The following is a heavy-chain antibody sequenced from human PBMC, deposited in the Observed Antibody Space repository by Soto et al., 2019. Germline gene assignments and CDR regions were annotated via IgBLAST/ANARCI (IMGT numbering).Heavy chain of an antibody. Sequence: EVQLLESGGDLVQPGGSLRLSCAASGFTFSSTAMSWVRQATGKGLEWVSTISGNGGTTYYADSVRGRLTISRDNSKNTVYLQINSPTGEDTAVYYCARKTRFDYWGQGTLVTVSS. CDR1: GFTFSSTA. CDR2: ISGNGGTT. CDR3: ARKTRFDY. D-gene: IGHD4-17*01. J-gene: IGHJ4*02. V-gene: IGHV3-23*01.